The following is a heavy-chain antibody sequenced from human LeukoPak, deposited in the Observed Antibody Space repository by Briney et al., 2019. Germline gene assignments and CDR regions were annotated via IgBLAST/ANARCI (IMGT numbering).Heavy chain of an antibody. Sequence: GESLKISCKGSGYSFTSYWIGWVRQMPGKGLEWMGIIYPGDSDTRYSPSFQGQVTISADKSISTAYLQWSSLKASDTAMYYCARRRGVRKWELLSYNWFDPWGQGTLVTVSS. J-gene: IGHJ5*02. CDR1: GYSFTSYW. V-gene: IGHV5-51*01. CDR3: ARRRGVRKWELLSYNWFDP. CDR2: IYPGDSDT. D-gene: IGHD1-26*01.